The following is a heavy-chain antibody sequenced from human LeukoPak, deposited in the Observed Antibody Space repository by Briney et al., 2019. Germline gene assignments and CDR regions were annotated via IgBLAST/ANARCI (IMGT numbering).Heavy chain of an antibody. Sequence: GGSLRLSCAPSGFTFSSYAVSWVRQAPGKGLEWVANIKQDGSEKYYVDSVKGRFTISRDNAKNSLYLQMNSLRAEDTAVYYCARDKWELLLFDYWGQGTLVTVSS. CDR2: IKQDGSEK. D-gene: IGHD1-26*01. J-gene: IGHJ4*02. CDR1: GFTFSSYA. V-gene: IGHV3-7*01. CDR3: ARDKWELLLFDY.